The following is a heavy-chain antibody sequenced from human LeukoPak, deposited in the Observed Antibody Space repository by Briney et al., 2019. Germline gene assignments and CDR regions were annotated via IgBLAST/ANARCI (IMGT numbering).Heavy chain of an antibody. CDR1: GGTFSSYA. J-gene: IGHJ4*02. D-gene: IGHD2-2*01. CDR3: ARGRSSTSPLDY. Sequence: EASVKVSCKASGGTFSSYAISWVRQAPGQGLEWMGGIIPILGTANYAQKFQGRVTITTDESTSTAYMELSSLRSEDTAVYYCARGRSSTSPLDYWGQGTLVTVSS. CDR2: IIPILGTA. V-gene: IGHV1-69*05.